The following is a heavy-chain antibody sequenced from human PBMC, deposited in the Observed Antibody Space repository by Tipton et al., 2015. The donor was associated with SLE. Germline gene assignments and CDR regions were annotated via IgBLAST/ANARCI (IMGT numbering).Heavy chain of an antibody. CDR3: ARPRTVVTPGGSDWYFDL. J-gene: IGHJ2*01. CDR1: GFTFDDYT. D-gene: IGHD4-23*01. V-gene: IGHV3-43*01. Sequence: SLRLSCAASGFTFDDYTMHWVRQAPGKGLEWVSLISWDGGRTYYADSVKGRFTISRDNSKNTLYLQMNSLRAEDTAVYYCARPRTVVTPGGSDWYFDLWGRGTLVTVSS. CDR2: ISWDGGRT.